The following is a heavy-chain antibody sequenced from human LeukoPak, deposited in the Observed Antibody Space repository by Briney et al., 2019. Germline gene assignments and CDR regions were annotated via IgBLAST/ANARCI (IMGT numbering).Heavy chain of an antibody. Sequence: GGSLRLSCAASGFTFSSYGMHWVRQAPGKGLEWGAFIRYDGSNKYYADSVKGRFTISRDNSKNTLYLQMNSLRAEDTAVYYCAPRPSSSSGVDYWGQGTLVTVSS. CDR1: GFTFSSYG. V-gene: IGHV3-30*02. CDR3: APRPSSSSGVDY. D-gene: IGHD6-6*01. J-gene: IGHJ4*02. CDR2: IRYDGSNK.